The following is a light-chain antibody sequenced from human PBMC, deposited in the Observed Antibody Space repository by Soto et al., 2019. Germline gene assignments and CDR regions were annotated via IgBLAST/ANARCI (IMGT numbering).Light chain of an antibody. Sequence: EMVLTQSPATLSLSPGERATLSFRASQSVSSYLAWYQQKPGQAPRLLISDASNRATGIPARFSGSGSGTDFTLTISSLEPEDFAVYYCQQRSNWLTFGGGTKVDIK. CDR1: QSVSSY. V-gene: IGKV3-11*01. J-gene: IGKJ4*01. CDR3: QQRSNWLT. CDR2: DAS.